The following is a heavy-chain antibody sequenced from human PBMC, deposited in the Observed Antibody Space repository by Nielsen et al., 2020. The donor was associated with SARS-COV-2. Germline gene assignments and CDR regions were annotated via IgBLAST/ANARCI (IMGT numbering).Heavy chain of an antibody. Sequence: GSLRLSCAASGFTFSSYWMTWVRQPPGKGLEWIGEINHSGSTNYNPSLKSRVTISVDTSKNQFSLKLSSVTAADTAVYYCARGRIDIVVVPAAMGWFDPWGQGTLVTVSS. D-gene: IGHD2-2*01. V-gene: IGHV4-34*01. CDR1: GFTFSSYW. CDR2: INHSGST. J-gene: IGHJ5*02. CDR3: ARGRIDIVVVPAAMGWFDP.